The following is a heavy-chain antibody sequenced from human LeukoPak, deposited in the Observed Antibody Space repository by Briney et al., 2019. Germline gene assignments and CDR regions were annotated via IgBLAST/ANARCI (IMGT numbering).Heavy chain of an antibody. V-gene: IGHV3-13*01. CDR1: GFTLRNYD. J-gene: IGHJ3*02. CDR2: IGTGGDA. Sequence: GSLRLSCAASGFTLRNYDMHWVRQAAGKGLEWVSGIGTGGDAYYPGSVKGRFTVSRENAKNSLYLQMNSLRAGDTAVYYCARGYYSGSGSDAFDTWGQGTMVTVSS. D-gene: IGHD3-10*01. CDR3: ARGYYSGSGSDAFDT.